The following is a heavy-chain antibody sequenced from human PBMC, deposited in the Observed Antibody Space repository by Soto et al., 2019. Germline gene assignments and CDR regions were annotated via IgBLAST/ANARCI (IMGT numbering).Heavy chain of an antibody. J-gene: IGHJ6*02. CDR3: AREETAWPLAYGLDV. CDR1: GFSFSTYS. D-gene: IGHD2-21*02. V-gene: IGHV3-21*01. CDR2: IGRRSDI. Sequence: LRLSCEASGFSFSTYSMHWVRQAPGKGLEWVSSIGRRSDIYYADSVKGRFTISRDNAKNSVSLQMNSLRDEDTAVYYCAREETAWPLAYGLDVWGQGTTVTVSS.